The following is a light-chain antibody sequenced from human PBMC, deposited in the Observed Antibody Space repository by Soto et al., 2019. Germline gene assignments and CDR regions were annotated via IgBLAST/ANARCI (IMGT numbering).Light chain of an antibody. CDR3: QQRSNWRIT. CDR1: QSVSSS. V-gene: IGKV3-11*01. J-gene: IGKJ1*01. CDR2: DTS. Sequence: EIVLTQSPATLSLSPGERATLSCRASQSVSSSLAWYQQKPGQAPRLLISDTSNRATGIPARFSGSGSGTDFTLTISSLEPEDFAVYYCQQRSNWRITFGQGTKVDIK.